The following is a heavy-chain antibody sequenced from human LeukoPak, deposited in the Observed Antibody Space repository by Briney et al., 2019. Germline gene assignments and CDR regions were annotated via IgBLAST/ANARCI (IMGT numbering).Heavy chain of an antibody. D-gene: IGHD2-8*01. V-gene: IGHV3-23*01. CDR1: GFTFSNFG. Sequence: SGGSLRLSCAASGFTFSNFGMGWVRQAPGKGLEWVSAISVSGDSTNYADSVKGRFTISRDNSKNTLYLQMNSLRAEDTAVYYCAKVFFMDYWGQGTLVTVSS. CDR3: AKVFFMDY. J-gene: IGHJ4*02. CDR2: ISVSGDST.